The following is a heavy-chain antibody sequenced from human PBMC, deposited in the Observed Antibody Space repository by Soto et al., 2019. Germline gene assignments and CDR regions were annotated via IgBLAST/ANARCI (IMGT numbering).Heavy chain of an antibody. D-gene: IGHD3-16*02. V-gene: IGHV3-15*01. J-gene: IGHJ4*02. Sequence: EVQLVESGGGLVKPGGSLRLSCAASGFTFSNAWMSWVRQAPGKGLEWVGRIKSKTDGGTTDYAAPVKGRFTISRDDSKNTLYLEKNSPKTEDPAVYYFTTEHDYIWGSYRYPGHYWGQGTLVTVSS. CDR3: TTEHDYIWGSYRYPGHY. CDR1: GFTFSNAW. CDR2: IKSKTDGGTT.